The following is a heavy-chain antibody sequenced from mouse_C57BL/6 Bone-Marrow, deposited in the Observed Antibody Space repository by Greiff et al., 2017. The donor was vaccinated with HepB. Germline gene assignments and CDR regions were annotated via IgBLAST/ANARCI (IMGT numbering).Heavy chain of an antibody. CDR1: GFTFSDFY. CDR3: ARDAPYRGYFDY. V-gene: IGHV7-1*01. Sequence: EVQGVESGGGLVQSGRSLRLSCATSGFTFSDFYMEWVRQAPGKGLEWIAASRNKANDYTTEYSASVKGRFIVSRDTSQSILYLQMNALRAEDTAIYYCARDAPYRGYFDYWGQGTTLTVSS. J-gene: IGHJ2*01. CDR2: SRNKANDYTT. D-gene: IGHD2-10*01.